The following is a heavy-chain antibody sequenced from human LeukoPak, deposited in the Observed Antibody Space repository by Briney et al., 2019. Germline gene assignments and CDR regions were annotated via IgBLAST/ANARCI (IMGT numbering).Heavy chain of an antibody. J-gene: IGHJ6*02. CDR3: ARGDLLLWFGEPLGYYYGMDV. Sequence: GASVKVSCKASGYTFTSYDINWVRQATGQGLEWMAWMNPNSGNTGYAQKFQGRVTMTRNTSISTAYMELSSLRSEDTAVYYCARGDLLLWFGEPLGYYYGMDVWGQGTTVTVSS. V-gene: IGHV1-8*01. CDR1: GYTFTSYD. D-gene: IGHD3-10*01. CDR2: MNPNSGNT.